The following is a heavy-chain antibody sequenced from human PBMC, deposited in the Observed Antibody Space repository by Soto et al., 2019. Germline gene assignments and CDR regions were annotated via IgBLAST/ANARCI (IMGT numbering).Heavy chain of an antibody. V-gene: IGHV5-51*01. D-gene: IGHD5-18*01. CDR1: GYNFNTYW. CDR3: ARLLGYSYGYQEFFDS. CDR2: IYPGDFDT. J-gene: IGHJ4*02. Sequence: GESLKISCTGSGYNFNTYWIGWVRQMPGKGLEWMGIIYPGDFDTRYSQSFQGHLTMSVDKSINTAYLQWSSLETSDTAMYDRARLLGYSYGYQEFFDSWGQGTPVTVSS.